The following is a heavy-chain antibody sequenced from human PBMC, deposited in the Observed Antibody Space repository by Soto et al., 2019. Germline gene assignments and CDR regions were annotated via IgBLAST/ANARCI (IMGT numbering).Heavy chain of an antibody. CDR3: AKRHYDFWSGYTNYYFDY. J-gene: IGHJ4*02. D-gene: IGHD3-3*01. Sequence: GGSLRLSCAASGFTFSSYGMHWVRQAPGKGLEWVAVISYDGSNKYYADSVKGRFTTSRDNSKNTLYLQMNSLRAEDTAVYYCAKRHYDFWSGYTNYYFDYWGQGTLVTVSS. CDR2: ISYDGSNK. CDR1: GFTFSSYG. V-gene: IGHV3-30*18.